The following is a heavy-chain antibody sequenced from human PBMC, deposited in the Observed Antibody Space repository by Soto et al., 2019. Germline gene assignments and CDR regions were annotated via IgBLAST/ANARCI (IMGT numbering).Heavy chain of an antibody. V-gene: IGHV4-59*01. J-gene: IGHJ4*02. CDR3: ARSVAVPGAHIDY. Sequence: SETLSLTCSVSGGSISGSYWSWIRQSPGKGLEWLGYVYYTGSTNYSPSLRSRVTISVDTSKNEFSLRLSSVTAADTAVYFCARSVAVPGAHIDYWGQGTQVTVSS. CDR2: VYYTGST. CDR1: GGSISGSY. D-gene: IGHD6-19*01.